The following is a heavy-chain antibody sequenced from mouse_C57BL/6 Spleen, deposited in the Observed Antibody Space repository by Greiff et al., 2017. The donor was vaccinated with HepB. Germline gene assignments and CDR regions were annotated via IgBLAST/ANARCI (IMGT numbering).Heavy chain of an antibody. J-gene: IGHJ3*01. V-gene: IGHV1-22*01. CDR3: ARSHDGYYTWFAY. CDR1: GYTFTDYN. D-gene: IGHD2-3*01. CDR2: INPNNGGT. Sequence: EVQLQQSGPELVKPGASVKMSCKASGYTFTDYNMHWVKQSHGKSLEWIGYINPNNGGTSYNQKFKGKATLTVNKSSSTAYMELRSLTSEESAVYYCARSHDGYYTWFAYWGQGTLVTVSA.